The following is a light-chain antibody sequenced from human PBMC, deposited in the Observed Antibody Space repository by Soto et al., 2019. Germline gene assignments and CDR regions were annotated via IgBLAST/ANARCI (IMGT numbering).Light chain of an antibody. CDR3: HQYGSSPFT. J-gene: IGKJ4*02. V-gene: IGKV3-20*01. CDR2: GAS. Sequence: EIVLTQSPGTLSLSPGERVTLSCRASQSVTSNFLGWYQQKPRQTRRLLTYGASPRATGIPDRFSGSGSGTDFALAVSRLEAEDFAIYYCHQYGSSPFTFGGGTKVEI. CDR1: QSVTSNF.